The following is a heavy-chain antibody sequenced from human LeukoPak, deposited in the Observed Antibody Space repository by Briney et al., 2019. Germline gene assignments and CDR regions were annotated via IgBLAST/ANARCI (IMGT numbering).Heavy chain of an antibody. CDR3: ARVPVTMVRGLTDY. CDR2: ISSSSSYI. Sequence: PGGSLRLSCAASGFTFSSYSMNWVRQAPGKGLEWVSSISSSSSYIYYADSVKGRFTISRDNAKNSLYLQMNSLRAEDTAVYYCARVPVTMVRGLTDYWGQGTLVTVSS. CDR1: GFTFSSYS. J-gene: IGHJ4*02. V-gene: IGHV3-21*01. D-gene: IGHD3-10*01.